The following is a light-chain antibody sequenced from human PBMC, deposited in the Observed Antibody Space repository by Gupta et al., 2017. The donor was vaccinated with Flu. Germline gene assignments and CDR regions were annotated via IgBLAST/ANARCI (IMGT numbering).Light chain of an antibody. CDR3: MHSTRWPWT. J-gene: IGKJ1*01. CDR2: KAS. V-gene: IGKV2-30*01. Sequence: DGVLTQSPLSLPVTLGQPASISCRSSESLVFTDGDSYVSWFHQRPGQSPRRLIYKASNRDSGVPDRFSGSGSGTDFTLKISRVEAEDVGVYYCMHSTRWPWTFGQGTKVEIK. CDR1: ESLVFTDGDSY.